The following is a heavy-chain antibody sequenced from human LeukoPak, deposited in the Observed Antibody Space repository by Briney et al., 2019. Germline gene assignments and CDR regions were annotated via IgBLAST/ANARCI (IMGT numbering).Heavy chain of an antibody. V-gene: IGHV1-18*01. CDR3: ARARMDGVPAAPYWFDP. CDR1: GYTFISYG. J-gene: IGHJ5*02. D-gene: IGHD2-2*01. CDR2: ISPYNGNT. Sequence: ASVKVSXKASGYTFISYGISWVRQAPGQGLEWMGWISPYNGNTNDAQKLQGRVTMTTDTSTSTAYMELRSLRSDATAVYYCARARMDGVPAAPYWFDPWGQGTLVTVSS.